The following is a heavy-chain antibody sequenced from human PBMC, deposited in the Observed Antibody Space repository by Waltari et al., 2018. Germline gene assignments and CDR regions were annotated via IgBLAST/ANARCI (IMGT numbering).Heavy chain of an antibody. CDR2: IIPIFGPA. V-gene: IGHV1-69*08. CDR3: AREAGGYDYGWFDP. D-gene: IGHD5-12*01. Sequence: QVQLVQSGAEVKKPGSSVKVSCKASGGTFSSYAISWVRQAPGQGLEWMGRIIPIFGPANYAQKFQGRVTITADKSTSTAYMELSSLRSEDTAVYYCAREAGGYDYGWFDPWGQGTLVTVSS. J-gene: IGHJ5*02. CDR1: GGTFSSYA.